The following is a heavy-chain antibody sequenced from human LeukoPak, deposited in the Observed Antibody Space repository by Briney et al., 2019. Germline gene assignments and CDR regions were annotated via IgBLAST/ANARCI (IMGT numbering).Heavy chain of an antibody. CDR3: ARGNGWSGLAGMDV. V-gene: IGHV4-34*01. J-gene: IGHJ6*02. D-gene: IGHD3-3*01. CDR2: INHSGST. CDR1: GGSFSNYY. Sequence: SETLSLTCAVHGGSFSNYYWSWIRQPPGKGLEWIGEINHSGSTNYNPSFKSRVTISVDTSKNQFSLKLSSVTAADTAVYYCARGNGWSGLAGMDVWGQGTTVTVSS.